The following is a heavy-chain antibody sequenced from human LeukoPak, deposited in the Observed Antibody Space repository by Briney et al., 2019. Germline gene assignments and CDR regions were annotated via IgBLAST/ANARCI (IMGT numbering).Heavy chain of an antibody. CDR2: ISYDGSNK. CDR1: GFTFSSYA. Sequence: GGSLRLSCAASGFTFSSYAMHWVRQAPGKGLEWVAVISYDGSNKYYADSVKGRFTISRDNSKNTLYLQMNSLRAEDTAVYYCARGVGQWSDLGYFDYWGQGTLVTVSS. D-gene: IGHD6-19*01. J-gene: IGHJ4*02. CDR3: ARGVGQWSDLGYFDY. V-gene: IGHV3-30*04.